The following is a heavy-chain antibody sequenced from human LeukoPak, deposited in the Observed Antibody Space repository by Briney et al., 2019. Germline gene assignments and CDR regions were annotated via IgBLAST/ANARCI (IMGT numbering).Heavy chain of an antibody. Sequence: GGSLRLSCAAPGFIFTSYAMTWVRQAPGKGLEWVSGISGSGDSTYYADSVKGRFTISRDNSKNTLSLQMNSLRDEDTAVYYCGRDDWGPADYWGQGTLVTVSS. V-gene: IGHV3-23*01. CDR2: ISGSGDST. J-gene: IGHJ4*02. CDR1: GFIFTSYA. CDR3: GRDDWGPADY. D-gene: IGHD3-9*01.